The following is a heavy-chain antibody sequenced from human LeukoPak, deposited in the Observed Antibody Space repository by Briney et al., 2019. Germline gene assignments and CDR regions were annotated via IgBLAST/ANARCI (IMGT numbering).Heavy chain of an antibody. CDR2: IRSKAFGGAT. D-gene: IGHD3-16*01. CDR3: TRDGGTLDY. CDR1: GYTFGDYA. J-gene: IGHJ4*02. V-gene: IGHV3-49*04. Sequence: GGSLRLSCTGSGYTFGDYAMSWVRQSAGKGLEWVSLIRSKAFGGATEYAASVKGRSTISRDDSKSIAYLQMNSLKTEDTAMYYCTRDGGTLDYWGQGTLVTVSS.